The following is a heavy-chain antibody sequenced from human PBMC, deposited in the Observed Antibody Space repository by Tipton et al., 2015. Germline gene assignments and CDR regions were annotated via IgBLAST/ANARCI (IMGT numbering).Heavy chain of an antibody. J-gene: IGHJ2*01. V-gene: IGHV1-2*02. CDR2: INPNSGVT. Sequence: QSGPEVKKPGASVKLSCKASGYKFTDYYMHWMRQAPGQGLEWMGWINPNSGVTNYAQKFQGRVTMTRDTSISTAYMELSSLRSEDTAVYYCARGLNYDFWSGYYNHWYFDLWGRGTLVTVSS. CDR3: ARGLNYDFWSGYYNHWYFDL. D-gene: IGHD3-3*01. CDR1: GYKFTDYY.